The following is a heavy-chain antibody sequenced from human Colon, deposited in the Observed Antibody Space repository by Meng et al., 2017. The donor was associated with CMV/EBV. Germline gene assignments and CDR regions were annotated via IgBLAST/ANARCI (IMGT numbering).Heavy chain of an antibody. Sequence: GESLKISCAASEFTVSGNYMNWVRQAPGKRLEWVSVIYGGETTYYADSVKGRFTISRDNSKNTVFLQMDGLRAEDTAVYYCAGESGLPNGMDVWGRGTTVTVSS. V-gene: IGHV3-53*01. CDR2: IYGGETT. CDR3: AGESGLPNGMDV. J-gene: IGHJ6*01. CDR1: EFTVSGNY. D-gene: IGHD4-11*01.